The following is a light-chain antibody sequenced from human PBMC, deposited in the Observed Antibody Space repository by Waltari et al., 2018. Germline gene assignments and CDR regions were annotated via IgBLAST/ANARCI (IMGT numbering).Light chain of an antibody. CDR3: CSYAGSSTFV. J-gene: IGLJ2*01. CDR2: EGS. Sequence: QSALTQPASVSGSPGQSITISCTGTSSDVGRYNLVFWYQQRPGKAPKLMIYEGSKRPSGVSNRFSGSKSGNTASLTISGLQAEDEADYYCCSYAGSSTFVFGGGTKLTVL. CDR1: SSDVGRYNL. V-gene: IGLV2-23*03.